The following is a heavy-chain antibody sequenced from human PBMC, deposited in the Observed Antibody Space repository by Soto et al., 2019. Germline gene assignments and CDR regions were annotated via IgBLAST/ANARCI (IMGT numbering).Heavy chain of an antibody. Sequence: GGSLRLSCAASGFTFSSYSMNWVRQAPGKGLEWVSSISSSSSYIYYADSVKGRFTISRDNAKNSLYLQMNSLRAEDTAVYYCARDVYCSSTSCYFLGHEPSNYYYYMDVWGKGTTVTVSS. CDR1: GFTFSSYS. J-gene: IGHJ6*03. CDR3: ARDVYCSSTSCYFLGHEPSNYYYYMDV. V-gene: IGHV3-21*01. CDR2: ISSSSSYI. D-gene: IGHD2-2*01.